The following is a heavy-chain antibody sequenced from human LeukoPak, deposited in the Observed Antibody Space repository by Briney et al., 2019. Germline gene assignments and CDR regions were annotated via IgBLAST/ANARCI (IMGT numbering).Heavy chain of an antibody. CDR1: GFSFTSYW. CDR2: IYPGDSDT. V-gene: IGHV5-51*01. D-gene: IGHD1-26*01. J-gene: IGHJ6*02. CDR3: ARGATHYYYGMDV. Sequence: GESLKISCKGSGFSFTSYWIGWVRQMPGKGLEWMGIIYPGDSDTRYSPSFQGQVTISADKSISTAYLQWSSLKASDTAMYYCARGATHYYYGMDVWGQGTTVTVSS.